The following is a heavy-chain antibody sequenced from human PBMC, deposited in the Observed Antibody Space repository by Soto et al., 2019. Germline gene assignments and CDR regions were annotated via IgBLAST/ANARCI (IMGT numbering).Heavy chain of an antibody. J-gene: IGHJ4*02. V-gene: IGHV4-4*02. Sequence: QVQLQESGPGLVKPSGTLSLTCAVSGGSISNGDWCWSWVRQSPGKGLEWIGEIYYSGSTTYQPTHTRRITISADKSEIQFALMPSSVTAADTAVYYCARRGCGSIIRALDYWGEGALGTVSS. CDR3: ARRGCGSIIRALDY. CDR1: GGSISNGDW. CDR2: IYYSGST. D-gene: IGHD2-15*01.